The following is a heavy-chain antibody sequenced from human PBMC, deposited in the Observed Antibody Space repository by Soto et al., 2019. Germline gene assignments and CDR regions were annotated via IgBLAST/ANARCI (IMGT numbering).Heavy chain of an antibody. J-gene: IGHJ6*02. V-gene: IGHV4-31*03. CDR3: ARDIHHYGSGSYSVHPTHQNYYYYGMDV. CDR2: IYYSGST. D-gene: IGHD3-10*01. Sequence: PSETLSLTCTVSGGSISSGGYYWSWIRQHPGKGLEWIGYIYYSGSTYYNPSLKSRVTISVDTSKNQFSLKLSSVTAADTAVYYCARDIHHYGSGSYSVHPTHQNYYYYGMDVWGQGTTVTVSS. CDR1: GGSISSGGYY.